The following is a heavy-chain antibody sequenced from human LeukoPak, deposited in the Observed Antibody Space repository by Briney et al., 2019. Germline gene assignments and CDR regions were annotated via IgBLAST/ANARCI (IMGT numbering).Heavy chain of an antibody. J-gene: IGHJ4*02. Sequence: PGGSLRLSCAASGFTFSSYGMHWVRQAPGMGLEWVAFIRYDGSNKYYADSVKGRFTISRDNSKNSLYLQMNSLRAEDTAVYYCAKLGYCSSISCYILDYWGQGTLVTVSS. CDR3: AKLGYCSSISCYILDY. V-gene: IGHV3-30*02. CDR1: GFTFSSYG. D-gene: IGHD2-2*02. CDR2: IRYDGSNK.